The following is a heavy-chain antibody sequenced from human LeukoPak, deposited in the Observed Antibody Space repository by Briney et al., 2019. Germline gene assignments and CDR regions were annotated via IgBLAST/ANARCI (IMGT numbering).Heavy chain of an antibody. J-gene: IGHJ4*02. CDR1: GDSTTSYY. CDR2: IHKSGDV. CDR3: ARVGSGYDWGSLDY. D-gene: IGHD5-12*01. V-gene: IGHV4-59*01. Sequence: SETLSLTCSVSGDSTTSYYWSWIRQSPGKGLEWLGLIHKSGDVNYHPSFRSRLFMSVDRSKTQVSLRLRSVTAADTAVYYCARVGSGYDWGSLDYWGQGTLVTVSS.